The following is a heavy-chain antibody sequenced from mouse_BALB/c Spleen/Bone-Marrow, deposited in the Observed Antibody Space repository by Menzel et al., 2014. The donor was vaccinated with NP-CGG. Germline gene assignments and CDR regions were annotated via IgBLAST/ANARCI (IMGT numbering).Heavy chain of an antibody. J-gene: IGHJ3*01. CDR3: AREDYYYGSPFAY. CDR2: ISYDGSN. Sequence: VQLKQSGPGLVKPSPSLSLTCSVTGYSITSGYYWNWIRQFPGNKLEWMGYISYDGSNNYNPSLKNRISITRDTSKNQFFLKLNSVTTEDTATYYCAREDYYYGSPFAYWGQGTLVTVSA. CDR1: GYSITSGYY. D-gene: IGHD1-1*01. V-gene: IGHV3-6*02.